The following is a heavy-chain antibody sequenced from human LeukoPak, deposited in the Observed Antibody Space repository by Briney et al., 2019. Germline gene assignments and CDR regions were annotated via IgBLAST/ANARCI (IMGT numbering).Heavy chain of an antibody. CDR2: IIPIFGTA. CDR1: GGTFSSYA. D-gene: IGHD1-1*01. V-gene: IGHV1-69*06. Sequence: ASVRVSCKASGGTFSSYAISWVRQAPGQGLEWMGGIIPIFGTANYAQKFQGRVTITADKSTSTAYMELSSLRSEDTAVYYCARNGDQNDDLYLDYWGQGTLVIVSS. J-gene: IGHJ4*02. CDR3: ARNGDQNDDLYLDY.